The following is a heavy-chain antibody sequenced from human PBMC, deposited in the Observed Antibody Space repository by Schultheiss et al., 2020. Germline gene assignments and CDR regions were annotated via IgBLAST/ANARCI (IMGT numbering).Heavy chain of an antibody. Sequence: SETLSLTCAVYGGSFSGYYWSWIRQPPGKGLEWIGEINHSGSTNYNPSLKSRVTISVDTSKNQFSLKLSSVTAADTAVYYCARASGITIASFFDYWGQGTLVTVSS. CDR2: INHSGST. CDR1: GGSFSGYY. J-gene: IGHJ4*02. D-gene: IGHD3-3*01. V-gene: IGHV4-34*01. CDR3: ARASGITIASFFDY.